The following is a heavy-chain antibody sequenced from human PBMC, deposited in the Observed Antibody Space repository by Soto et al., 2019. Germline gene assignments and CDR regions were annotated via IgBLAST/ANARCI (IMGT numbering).Heavy chain of an antibody. J-gene: IGHJ4*02. CDR2: ISAYNGNT. V-gene: IGHV1-18*04. Sequence: ASVKVSCKASGYTFTSYALRWVRPAPGQGLEWMGWISAYNGNTNYAQKLQGRVTMTTDTSTSTAYMELRSLRSDDTAVYYCARDESGYSSSWFFDYWGQGTLVTVSS. CDR3: ARDESGYSSSWFFDY. CDR1: GYTFTSYA. D-gene: IGHD6-13*01.